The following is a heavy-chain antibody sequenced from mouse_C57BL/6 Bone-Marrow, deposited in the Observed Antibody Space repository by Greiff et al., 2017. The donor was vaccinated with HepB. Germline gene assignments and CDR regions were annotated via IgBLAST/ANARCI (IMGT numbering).Heavy chain of an antibody. CDR2: ISYDGSN. CDR3: ASRTGAFDY. V-gene: IGHV3-6*01. J-gene: IGHJ2*01. D-gene: IGHD4-1*01. CDR1: GYSITSGYY. Sequence: EVKLQESGPGLVKPSQSLSLTCSVTGYSITSGYYWNWIRQFPGNKLEWMGYISYDGSNNYNPSLKNRISITRDTSKNQFFLKLNSVTTEDTATYYCASRTGAFDYWGQGTTLTVSS.